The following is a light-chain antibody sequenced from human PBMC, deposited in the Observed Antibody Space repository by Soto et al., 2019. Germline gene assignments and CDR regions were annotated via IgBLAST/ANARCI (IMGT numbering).Light chain of an antibody. J-gene: IGLJ3*02. CDR2: SNN. V-gene: IGLV1-44*01. Sequence: QSVXTQPPSASGXXXXRXXXXXXGXXXXIGRNTVNWYQHLPGAAPSLLIYSNNQRPSGVPDRFSGSKSGTSASLAISGLQSEDEADYYCAAWDESPNVPVFGGGTKLTVL. CDR1: XXXIGRNT. CDR3: AAWDESPNVPV.